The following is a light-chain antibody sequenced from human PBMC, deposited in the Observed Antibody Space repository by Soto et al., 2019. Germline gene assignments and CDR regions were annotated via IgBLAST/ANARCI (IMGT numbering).Light chain of an antibody. V-gene: IGLV1-51*01. CDR2: DNN. CDR3: GTWDSSLSAGV. CDR1: SSNIRDNY. J-gene: IGLJ1*01. Sequence: QSVLTQPPSVSAAPGRKVTISCSGSSSNIRDNYVSWYQQLPGTAPKLLIYDNNKRPSGIPDRFSGSKSGTSATLGITGLQTGDEADYYCGTWDSSLSAGVFGTGTKVTVL.